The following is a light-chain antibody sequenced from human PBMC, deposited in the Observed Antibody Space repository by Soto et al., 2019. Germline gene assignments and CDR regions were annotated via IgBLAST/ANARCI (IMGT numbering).Light chain of an antibody. CDR1: QGISTW. Sequence: DIQMTQSPSTLSASVRDRVTITCRASQGISTWLAWYQQKPGKAPKLLMYKASDLESGVPSRFSGSGSGTEFTLTISSLQPDDFATYYCQQYNSYPYTFGQGTKLEIK. V-gene: IGKV1-5*03. CDR3: QQYNSYPYT. CDR2: KAS. J-gene: IGKJ2*01.